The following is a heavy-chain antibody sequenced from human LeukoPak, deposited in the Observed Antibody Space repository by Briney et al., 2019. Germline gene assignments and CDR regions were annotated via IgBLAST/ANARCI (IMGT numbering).Heavy chain of an antibody. D-gene: IGHD6-19*01. Sequence: SETLSLTCAVYGGSFSGYYWSWIRQPPGKGLEWIGEINHSGSTNYNPSLKSRVTISVDTSKNQFSLKLSSVTAADTAVYYCARHFLTMYSSGWYGYWGQGTLVTVSS. CDR2: INHSGST. J-gene: IGHJ4*02. CDR1: GGSFSGYY. CDR3: ARHFLTMYSSGWYGY. V-gene: IGHV4-34*01.